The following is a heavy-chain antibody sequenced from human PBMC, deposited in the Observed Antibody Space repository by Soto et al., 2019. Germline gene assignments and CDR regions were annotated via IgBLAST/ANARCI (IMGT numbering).Heavy chain of an antibody. V-gene: IGHV5-51*01. J-gene: IGHJ6*03. CDR1: GYSFTSYW. D-gene: IGHD6-6*01. CDR2: IYPGDSDT. Sequence: GESLKISCKGSGYSFTSYWIGWVRQMPGKGLEWMGIIYPGDSDTRYSPSFQGQVTISADKSISTAYLQWSSLKASDTAMYYCARLRGSSPTYYYYYMDFWGKGTTVTVSS. CDR3: ARLRGSSPTYYYYYMDF.